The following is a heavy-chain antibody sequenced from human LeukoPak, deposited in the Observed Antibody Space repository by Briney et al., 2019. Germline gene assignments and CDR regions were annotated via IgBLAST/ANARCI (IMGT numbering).Heavy chain of an antibody. CDR2: ISGSGCST. CDR1: GFTFSSYA. CDR3: AKTRSPTYYYDSSGYLPYYFDY. D-gene: IGHD3-22*01. Sequence: GGSLRLSCAASGFTFSSYAMSWVRQAPGKGLEWVSAISGSGCSTYYADSVKGRFTISRDNSKNTLYLQMNSLRAEDTAVYYCAKTRSPTYYYDSSGYLPYYFDYWGQGTLVTVSS. V-gene: IGHV3-23*01. J-gene: IGHJ4*02.